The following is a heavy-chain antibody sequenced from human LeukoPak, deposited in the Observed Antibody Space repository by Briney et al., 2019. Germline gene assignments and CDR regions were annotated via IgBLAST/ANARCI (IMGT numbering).Heavy chain of an antibody. V-gene: IGHV3-30*18. Sequence: GRALRLSCAASGFTFSSYGMHWVRQAPGKGLERVAVISYDGSNKYYADSVKGRFTTSRDNSKNTLYLQMNSLRAEDTAVYYCAKGTYYYGSTESTGSWYFDLWGRGTLVTVSS. CDR1: GFTFSSYG. CDR2: ISYDGSNK. D-gene: IGHD3-10*01. CDR3: AKGTYYYGSTESTGSWYFDL. J-gene: IGHJ2*01.